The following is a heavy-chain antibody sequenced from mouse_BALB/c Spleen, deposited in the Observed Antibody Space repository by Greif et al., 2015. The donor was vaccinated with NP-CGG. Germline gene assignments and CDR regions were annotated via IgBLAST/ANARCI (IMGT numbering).Heavy chain of an antibody. D-gene: IGHD2-10*01. Sequence: EVKLMESGPELVKPGASVKMSCKASGYTFTSYVMHWVKQKPGQGLEWIGYINPYNDGTKYNEKFKGKATLTSDKSPSTAYMELSSLTPEDSAVYYCARGAPYYGNYESAMDYWGQGTSVTVSS. CDR1: GYTFTSYV. V-gene: IGHV1-14*01. CDR2: INPYNDGT. CDR3: ARGAPYYGNYESAMDY. J-gene: IGHJ4*01.